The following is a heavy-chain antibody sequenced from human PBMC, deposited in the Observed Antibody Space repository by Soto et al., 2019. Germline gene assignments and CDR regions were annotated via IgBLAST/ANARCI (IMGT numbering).Heavy chain of an antibody. CDR2: LSHDGGNI. V-gene: IGHV3-23*01. J-gene: IGHJ4*02. D-gene: IGHD1-1*01. CDR3: AKQMGTWVDTAIDF. CDR1: DLSFTHHA. Sequence: WVSLRLSWVAPDLSFTHHAMTWVRLPPGKGLQWVAALSHDGGNIYYRDSVRGRFTISRDNSKNTSYLQMHSLKAEDTAVYFCAKQMGTWVDTAIDFWGQGTQVTVSS.